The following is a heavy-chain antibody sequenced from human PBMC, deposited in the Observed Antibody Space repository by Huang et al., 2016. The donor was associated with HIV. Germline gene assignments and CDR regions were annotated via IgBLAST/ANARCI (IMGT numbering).Heavy chain of an antibody. CDR3: ASASIAARRWFDP. J-gene: IGHJ5*02. CDR1: GGSMSSSY. CDR2: IYYSGST. D-gene: IGHD6-6*01. V-gene: IGHV4-59*01. Sequence: QVQLQESGPGLVKPSETLSLTCTVSGGSMSSSYWSWIRQPPGKGLEWIWYIYYSGSTNDTPSRKSRVTISVDTSKNQFSLRLSSVTAADTAVYYCASASIAARRWFDPWGQGSLVTVSS.